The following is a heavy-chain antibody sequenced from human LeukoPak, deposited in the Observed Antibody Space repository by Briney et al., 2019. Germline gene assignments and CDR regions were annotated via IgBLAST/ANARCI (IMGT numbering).Heavy chain of an antibody. V-gene: IGHV1-18*01. CDR3: ARGHTSYIHRAFDI. Sequence: ASVKVSCKTSGYTFTTYGISWVRQAPGQGLEWMGWISPYNDNTNYAQHFQDRVTMTTDTSTRTAYMELRSLRSDDTAVYYCARGHTSYIHRAFDIWGQGTLVTVSS. CDR2: ISPYNDNT. D-gene: IGHD1-26*01. CDR1: GYTFTTYG. J-gene: IGHJ3*02.